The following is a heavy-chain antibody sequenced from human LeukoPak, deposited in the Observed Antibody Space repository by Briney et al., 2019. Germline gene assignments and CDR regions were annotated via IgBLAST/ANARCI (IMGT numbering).Heavy chain of an antibody. V-gene: IGHV6-1*01. CDR1: GDSVSSNSAA. CDR2: TYHRSKWYN. CDR3: ARGVATGGKNWFDP. D-gene: IGHD5-12*01. J-gene: IGHJ5*02. Sequence: SQTLSLTCAISGDSVSSNSAAWNWIRQSPSRGLEWLGRTYHRSKWYNDYAVSVKSRITINPDTSKNQFSLQLNSVTPEDTAVCYCARGVATGGKNWFDPRGQGTQVTVSS.